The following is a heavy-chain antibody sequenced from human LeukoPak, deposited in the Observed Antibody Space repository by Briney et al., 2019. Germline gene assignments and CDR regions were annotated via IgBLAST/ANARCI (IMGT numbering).Heavy chain of an antibody. CDR3: ARFTMIVVANDAFDI. Sequence: GGSLRLSCAASGFTFSSYAMNWVHQAPGKGLEWVSYISSSGSTIYYADSVKGRSTISKDNAKNSLYLQMNSLRAEDTAVYYCARFTMIVVANDAFDIWGQGTMVTVSS. CDR2: ISSSGSTI. V-gene: IGHV3-48*03. D-gene: IGHD3-22*01. CDR1: GFTFSSYA. J-gene: IGHJ3*02.